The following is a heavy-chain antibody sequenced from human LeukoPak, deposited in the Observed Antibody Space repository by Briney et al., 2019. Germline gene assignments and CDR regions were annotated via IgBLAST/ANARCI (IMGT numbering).Heavy chain of an antibody. CDR3: AKSGSGKVDY. CDR2: ISGGSGNT. CDR1: GFTVRSSA. J-gene: IGHJ4*02. D-gene: IGHD1-1*01. V-gene: IGHV3-23*01. Sequence: GGSLRLSCAASGFTVRSSAMSWVRQAPGKGLEWGSAISGGSGNTYYADSVKGRFTISRDNSKNTLYLQMSSLRAEDTAVYYCAKSGSGKVDYWGQGTLVTVSS.